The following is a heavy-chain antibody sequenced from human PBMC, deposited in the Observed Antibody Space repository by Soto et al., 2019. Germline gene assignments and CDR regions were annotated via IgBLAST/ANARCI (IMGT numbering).Heavy chain of an antibody. CDR3: ARTRGIRSLERTSLLDGMDV. D-gene: IGHD3-3*01. CDR2: IYSGGST. J-gene: IGHJ6*02. V-gene: IGHV3-53*01. Sequence: VGSLRLSCAASGFTVSSNYMSWVRQAPGKGLEWVSVIYSGGSTYYADSVKGRFTISRDNSKNTVYLQMNSLRAEDTAVYYCARTRGIRSLERTSLLDGMDVWGQGTTVTVSS. CDR1: GFTVSSNY.